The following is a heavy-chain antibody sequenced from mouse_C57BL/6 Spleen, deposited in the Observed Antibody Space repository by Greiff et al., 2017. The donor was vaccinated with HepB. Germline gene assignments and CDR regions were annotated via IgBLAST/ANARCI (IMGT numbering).Heavy chain of an antibody. D-gene: IGHD2-4*01. CDR1: GFTFSSYA. CDR3: ARFDYDVWYFDV. V-gene: IGHV5-4*01. Sequence: EVQRVESGGGLVKPGGSLKLSCAASGFTFSSYAMSWVRQTPEKRLEWVATISDGGSYTYYPDNVKGRFTISRDNAKNNLYLQMSHLKSEDTAMYYCARFDYDVWYFDVWGTGTTVTVSS. J-gene: IGHJ1*03. CDR2: ISDGGSYT.